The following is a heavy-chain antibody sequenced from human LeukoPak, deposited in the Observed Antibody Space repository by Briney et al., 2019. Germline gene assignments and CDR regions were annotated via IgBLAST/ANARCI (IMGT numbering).Heavy chain of an antibody. CDR1: GGTFSSYA. CDR3: ASCSTSCYDAFDI. Sequence: SVKVSCKASGGTFSSYAISWVRQAPGQGLEWMGGIIPIFGTANYAQKFQGRVTITADESTSTAYMELSSLRSDDTAVYYCASCSTSCYDAFDIWGQGTMVTVSS. CDR2: IIPIFGTA. D-gene: IGHD2-2*01. J-gene: IGHJ3*02. V-gene: IGHV1-69*01.